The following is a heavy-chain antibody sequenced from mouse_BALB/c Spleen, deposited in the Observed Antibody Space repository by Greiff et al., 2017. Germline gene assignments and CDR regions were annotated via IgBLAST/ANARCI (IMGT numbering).Heavy chain of an antibody. CDR1: GFTFSSYY. Sequence: EVKLMESGGGLVKLGGSLKLSCAASGFTFSSYYMSWVRQTPEKRLELVAAINSNGGSTYYPDTVKGRFTISRDNAKNTLYLQMSSLKSEDTALYYCARAASWDVWDFDVWGAGTTVTVSS. D-gene: IGHD4-1*01. CDR3: ARAASWDVWDFDV. J-gene: IGHJ1*01. CDR2: INSNGGST. V-gene: IGHV5-6-2*01.